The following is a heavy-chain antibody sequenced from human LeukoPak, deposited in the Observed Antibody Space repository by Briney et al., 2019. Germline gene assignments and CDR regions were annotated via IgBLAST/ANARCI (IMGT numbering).Heavy chain of an antibody. V-gene: IGHV3-7*03. D-gene: IGHD6-13*01. CDR2: IKQDGSEK. Sequence: PGGSLRLSCTASRFTFSRYWMSWVRQAPGKGLEWVANIKQDGSEKYYVDSVKGRFTISRDNAKNSLYLQMNSLRAEDTAVYYCARDFGWQLVRGDYWGQGTLVTVSS. CDR1: RFTFSRYW. J-gene: IGHJ4*02. CDR3: ARDFGWQLVRGDY.